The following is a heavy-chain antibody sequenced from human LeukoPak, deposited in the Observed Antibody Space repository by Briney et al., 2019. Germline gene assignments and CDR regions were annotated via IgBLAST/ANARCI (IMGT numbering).Heavy chain of an antibody. Sequence: PTETLSLTCTVSGGSTSSYYWSWIRQPAGKGLEWIGRIYTSGSTNYNPSLKSRVTMSVDTSKNQFSLKLSSVTAADTAVYYCARDGYCSSTSCYQSYYYYMDVWGKGTTVTISS. CDR1: GGSTSSYY. CDR2: IYTSGST. CDR3: ARDGYCSSTSCYQSYYYYMDV. J-gene: IGHJ6*03. V-gene: IGHV4-4*07. D-gene: IGHD2-2*03.